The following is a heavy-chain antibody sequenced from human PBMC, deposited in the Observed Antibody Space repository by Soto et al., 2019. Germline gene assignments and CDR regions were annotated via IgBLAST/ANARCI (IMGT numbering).Heavy chain of an antibody. V-gene: IGHV3-23*01. CDR2: VRSDGDTT. CDR1: GFTFSSFD. CDR3: TKGKGVGAPPDGANC. D-gene: IGHD1-26*01. Sequence: EVQVLESGGGLVQPGGSLRLSCAASGFTFSSFDMNWVRQAPGKGLEWVSGVRSDGDTTYNADSVKGRFTVSRAPSKSTVHLQMNSLRAEGTAVYYCTKGKGVGAPPDGANCWCQGTPVSGSS. J-gene: IGHJ4*02.